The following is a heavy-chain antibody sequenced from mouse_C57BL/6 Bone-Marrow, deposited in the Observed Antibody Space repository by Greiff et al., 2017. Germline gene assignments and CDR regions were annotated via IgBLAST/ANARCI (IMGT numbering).Heavy chain of an antibody. CDR3: ARQIYDGYSAWFAY. V-gene: IGHV2-6-1*01. J-gene: IGHJ3*01. CDR2: IWSDGST. CDR1: GFSLTSYG. D-gene: IGHD2-3*01. Sequence: VKLVESGPGLVAPSQSLSITCTVSGFSLTSYGVHWVRQPPGKGLEWLVVIWSDGSTNYNSALKSRLSISKDNSKSQVFLKMNSLQTDDTAMYYCARQIYDGYSAWFAYWGQGTLVTVSA.